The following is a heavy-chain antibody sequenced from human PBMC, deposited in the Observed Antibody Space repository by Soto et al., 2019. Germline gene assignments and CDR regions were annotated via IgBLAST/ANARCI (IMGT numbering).Heavy chain of an antibody. CDR1: GYTFSTYD. D-gene: IGHD6-25*01. V-gene: IGHV1-8*01. CDR3: ARRKERSGPNYFDY. CDR2: MNPNTGNT. J-gene: IGHJ4*02. Sequence: QAQLVQSGAEVKKPGASVKVSCKTSGYTFSTYDINWVQQAPGQGLEWMGWMNPNTGNTGYAQKFRGRVTLTRNTSISTAYMELMSLKTEDTAVYFCARRKERSGPNYFDYWGQGTLVTVSS.